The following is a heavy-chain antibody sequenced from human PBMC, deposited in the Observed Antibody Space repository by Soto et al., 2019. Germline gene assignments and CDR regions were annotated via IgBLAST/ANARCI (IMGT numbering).Heavy chain of an antibody. CDR1: GASISSGAYF. V-gene: IGHV4-31*03. J-gene: IGHJ6*02. CDR3: ARDKGPDTYGQTRIRDYSYAMDV. D-gene: IGHD5-18*01. CDR2: IYYSMST. Sequence: QVQLQGSGPRLVKPSQTLSLTCSVSGASISSGAYFWTWIRHHPGKGLEWIGYIYYSMSTSYTNQHQSLQSRVTTSVDTSKTLFSLRLSSVTAAATATYYCARDKGPDTYGQTRIRDYSYAMDVWGQGTTVIVSS.